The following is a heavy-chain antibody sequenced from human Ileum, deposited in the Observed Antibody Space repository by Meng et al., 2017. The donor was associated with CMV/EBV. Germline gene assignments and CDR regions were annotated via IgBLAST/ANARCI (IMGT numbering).Heavy chain of an antibody. V-gene: IGHV1-18*01. Sequence: ASVKVSCKASGYTFTNYGIIRVRQAPGQGREWMGWISTYNANTNYAQSLQGRLTMTTDSSTNTAYKELRSLRSEDTAIYYCARVVIIPADSYTMDDWGQGTTVTVSS. D-gene: IGHD2-2*01. CDR3: ARVVIIPADSYTMDD. J-gene: IGHJ6*02. CDR2: ISTYNANT. CDR1: GYTFTNYG.